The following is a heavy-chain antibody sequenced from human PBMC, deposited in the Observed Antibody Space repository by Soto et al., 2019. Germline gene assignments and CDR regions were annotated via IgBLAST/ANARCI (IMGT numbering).Heavy chain of an antibody. CDR3: ARDTSDVLTGSNWFDP. J-gene: IGHJ5*02. D-gene: IGHD3-9*01. Sequence: QVQLVQSGAEVKKPGSSMKVSCKASGGTFSSQTISWVRQAPGQGLEWMGRSIPFVGLANYAPKFQGRVTITADKSTNTGYMELSSLRSDDTAVYYCARDTSDVLTGSNWFDPWGQGTLVTVSS. CDR2: SIPFVGLA. CDR1: GGTFSSQT. V-gene: IGHV1-69*08.